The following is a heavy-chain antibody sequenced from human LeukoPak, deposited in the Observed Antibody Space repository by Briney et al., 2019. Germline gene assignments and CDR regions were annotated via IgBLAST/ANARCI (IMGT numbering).Heavy chain of an antibody. CDR3: ARASGYCSSTSCYAGGPFDY. J-gene: IGHJ4*02. Sequence: SVKVSCKSSGGTFSSYAISWVRQAPGQGLEWMGGIIPIFGTANYAQKFQGRVTITADESTSTAYMEMRSLRSEDTAVYYCARASGYCSSTSCYAGGPFDYWGQGTLVTVSS. D-gene: IGHD2-2*01. CDR2: IIPIFGTA. V-gene: IGHV1-69*01. CDR1: GGTFSSYA.